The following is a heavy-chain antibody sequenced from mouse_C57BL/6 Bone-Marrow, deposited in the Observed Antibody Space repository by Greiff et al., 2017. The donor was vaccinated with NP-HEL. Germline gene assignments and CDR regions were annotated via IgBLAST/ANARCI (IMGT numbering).Heavy chain of an antibody. CDR1: GYTFTDYY. CDR3: ASFYYYGNMDYAMDY. CDR2: INPYNGGT. J-gene: IGHJ4*01. Sequence: VQLQQSGPVLVKPGASVKMSCKASGYTFTDYYMNWVKQSHGKSLEWIGVINPYNGGTSYNQKFKGQATLTVDKSSSTAYMGLNSLTSEDSAVYYCASFYYYGNMDYAMDYWGQGTSVTVSS. V-gene: IGHV1-19*01. D-gene: IGHD1-1*01.